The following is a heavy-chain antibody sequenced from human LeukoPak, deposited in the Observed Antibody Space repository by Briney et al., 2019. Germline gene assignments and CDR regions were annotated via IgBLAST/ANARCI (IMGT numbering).Heavy chain of an antibody. CDR3: ARGVVPAAFFDY. CDR1: GGSFSGYY. V-gene: IGHV4-34*01. D-gene: IGHD2-2*01. Sequence: SETLSLTCAVYGGSFSGYYWSWIRQPPGKGLEWIGEINHSGSTNYNPSLKGRVTISVDTSKNQFSLKLSSVTAADTAVYYCARGVVPAAFFDYWGQGTLVTVSS. CDR2: INHSGST. J-gene: IGHJ4*02.